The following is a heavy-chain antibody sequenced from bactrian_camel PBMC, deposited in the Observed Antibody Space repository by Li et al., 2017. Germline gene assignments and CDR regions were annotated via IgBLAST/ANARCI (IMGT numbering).Heavy chain of an antibody. CDR1: GLISRPNC. J-gene: IGHJ4*01. Sequence: VQLVESGGGSVQAGGSLRLSCVASGLISRPNCMGWFRQAPGEERGGVAAIDSDGSTTYADYVKGRFTISHDNTKNTVYLQMNNLKPEDTAVYCCLTIEGGIPITTFPSCDHWGQGTQVTVS. V-gene: IGHV3S53*01. CDR3: LTIEGGIPITTFPSCDH. CDR2: IDSDGST.